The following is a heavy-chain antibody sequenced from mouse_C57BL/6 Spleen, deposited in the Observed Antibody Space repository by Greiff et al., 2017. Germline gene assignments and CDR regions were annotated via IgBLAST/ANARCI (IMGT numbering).Heavy chain of an antibody. D-gene: IGHD1-1*01. CDR2: FTTYSDAT. CDR3: ARSELRDYFCF. Sequence: LQQPGAELVRPGSSVKLSCKASYFAFTACAMHWVKQRPGHGLEWIGTFTTYSDATKYSENFKGKATLTVNTSSSTAYMYLSSLTSEDSAVYDCARSELRDYFCFWYRGNALTVSA. CDR1: YFAFTACA. V-gene: IGHV1-49*01. J-gene: IGHJ2*01.